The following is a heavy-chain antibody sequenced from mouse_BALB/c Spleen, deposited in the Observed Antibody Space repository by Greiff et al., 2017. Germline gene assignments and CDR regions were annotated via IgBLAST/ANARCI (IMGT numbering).Heavy chain of an antibody. CDR1: GYTFTDYY. J-gene: IGHJ4*01. D-gene: IGHD2-10*02. CDR3: ARRYGNYEGYYAMDY. Sequence: VQLKESGPELVKPGASVKISCKASGYTFTDYYMNWVKQSHGKSLEWIGLVNPNNGGTSYNQKFKGKATLTVDKSSSTAYMELRSLTSEDSAVYYCARRYGNYEGYYAMDYWGQGTSVTVSS. V-gene: IGHV1-26*01. CDR2: VNPNNGGT.